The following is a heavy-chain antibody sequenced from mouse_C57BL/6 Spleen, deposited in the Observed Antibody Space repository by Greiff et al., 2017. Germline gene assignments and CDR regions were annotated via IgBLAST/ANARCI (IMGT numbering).Heavy chain of an antibody. CDR1: GYTFTSYD. J-gene: IGHJ3*01. V-gene: IGHV1-85*01. Sequence: QVHVKQSGPELVKPGASVKLSCKASGYTFTSYDINWVKQRPGQGLEWIGWIYPRDGSTKYNEKFKGKATWTVDTSSSTAYMELHSLTSEDSAVYFCARENGIYYEYEGTWFAYWGQGTLVTVSA. CDR2: IYPRDGST. D-gene: IGHD2-4*01. CDR3: ARENGIYYEYEGTWFAY.